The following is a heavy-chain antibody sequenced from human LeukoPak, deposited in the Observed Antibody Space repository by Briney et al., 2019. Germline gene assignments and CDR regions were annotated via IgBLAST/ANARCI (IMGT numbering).Heavy chain of an antibody. D-gene: IGHD3-16*02. Sequence: GASVKVSCKASGYTFTSYGISWVRQAPGQGLEWMGWIRAYNGNTNYAQKLQGRVTMTTDTSTSTAYMELRSLRSDDTAVYYCARDLYDYVWESYRPNYFDYWGQGTLVTVSS. J-gene: IGHJ4*02. CDR1: GYTFTSYG. V-gene: IGHV1-18*01. CDR2: IRAYNGNT. CDR3: ARDLYDYVWESYRPNYFDY.